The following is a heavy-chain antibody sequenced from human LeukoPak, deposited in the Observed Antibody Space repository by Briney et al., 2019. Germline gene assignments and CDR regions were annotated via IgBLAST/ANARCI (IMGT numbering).Heavy chain of an antibody. D-gene: IGHD3-10*01. J-gene: IGHJ4*02. V-gene: IGHV3-23*01. Sequence: GGSLRLSCAASGFTFSSYAMSWVRQAPGKGLEWVSAISGSGGSTYYADSVKGRFTIPRDNSKNTLYLQMNSLRAEDTAVYYCAKRLWFGEFPDYWGQGTLVTVSS. CDR1: GFTFSSYA. CDR3: AKRLWFGEFPDY. CDR2: ISGSGGST.